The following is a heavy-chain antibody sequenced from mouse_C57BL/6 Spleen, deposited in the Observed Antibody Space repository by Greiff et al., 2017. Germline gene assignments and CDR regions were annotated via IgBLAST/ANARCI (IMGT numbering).Heavy chain of an antibody. CDR2: INPSNGGT. V-gene: IGHV1-53*01. CDR1: GYTFTSYW. J-gene: IGHJ1*03. D-gene: IGHD1-1*01. Sequence: QVQLQQPGTELVKPGASVKLSCKASGYTFTSYWMHWVKQRPGQGLEWIGNINPSNGGTNYNEKFKSKATLTVDKSSSTAYMQLSSLTSEDSAVYYGARSLVRFYWYFDVGVTGTTATVSS. CDR3: ARSLVRFYWYFDV.